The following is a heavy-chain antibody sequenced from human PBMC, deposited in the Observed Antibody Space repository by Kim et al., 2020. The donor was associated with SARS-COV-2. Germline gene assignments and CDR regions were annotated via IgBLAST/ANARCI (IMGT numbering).Heavy chain of an antibody. CDR3: ASGIAVAGFDY. CDR2: I. D-gene: IGHD6-19*01. Sequence: IYYADSVKGRFTISRDNAKNSLYLQMNSLRAEDTAVYYCASGIAVAGFDYWGQGTLVTVSS. J-gene: IGHJ4*02. V-gene: IGHV3-21*01.